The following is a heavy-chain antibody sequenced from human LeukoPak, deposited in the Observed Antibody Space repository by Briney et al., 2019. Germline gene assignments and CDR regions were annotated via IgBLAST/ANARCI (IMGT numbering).Heavy chain of an antibody. Sequence: SETLSLTCTVSGGSISSYYWSWIRQPPGKGLEWLGYIYYSGSTNYNPSLKSRVTISVDTSKNQFSLKLSSVTAADTAVYYCARVRSGSYTDAFDIWGQGTMVTVSS. CDR2: IYYSGST. CDR1: GGSISSYY. V-gene: IGHV4-59*01. D-gene: IGHD1-26*01. CDR3: ARVRSGSYTDAFDI. J-gene: IGHJ3*02.